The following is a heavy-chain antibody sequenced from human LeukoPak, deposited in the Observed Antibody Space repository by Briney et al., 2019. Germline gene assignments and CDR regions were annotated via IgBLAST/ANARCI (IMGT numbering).Heavy chain of an antibody. CDR1: GFTFRSYD. V-gene: IGHV3-13*01. J-gene: IGHJ4*02. Sequence: PGGSLRLSCAASGFTFRSYDMHWVRQATGKGLEWVSGIGTAGEIYYPGSVKGRFTISRENAKNSLYLQMNSLRAEDTAVYYCARDREYYNLLTGYKVSHYFDYWGQGTLVTVSS. D-gene: IGHD3-9*01. CDR2: IGTAGEI. CDR3: ARDREYYNLLTGYKVSHYFDY.